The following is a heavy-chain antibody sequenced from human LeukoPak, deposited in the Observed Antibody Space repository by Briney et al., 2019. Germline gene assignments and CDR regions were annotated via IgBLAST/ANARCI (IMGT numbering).Heavy chain of an antibody. J-gene: IGHJ4*02. D-gene: IGHD2-2*01. Sequence: GSLRLSCAASGFTFSSYAMSWVRQAPGKGLEWVSAISGSGGSTYYADSVKDRFTISRDNSKNTLYLQMNSLRAEDTAVYYCAKDAPVNIVVVPAANSWGQGTLVTVSS. CDR3: AKDAPVNIVVVPAANS. CDR1: GFTFSSYA. CDR2: ISGSGGST. V-gene: IGHV3-23*01.